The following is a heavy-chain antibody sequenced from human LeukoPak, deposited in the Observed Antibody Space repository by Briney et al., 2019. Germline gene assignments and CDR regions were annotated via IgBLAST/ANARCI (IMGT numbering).Heavy chain of an antibody. CDR1: GSTFNRYG. Sequence: GTSLRLSCAPSGSTFNRYGMHWVRQAPGKGLEWVAVISYDGNNVYYAGSVKGRFTISRDNSKNTLYLEMNSLRAEDTAVYFCARLTSSWSIDYWGQGTLVTVSS. CDR2: ISYDGNNV. CDR3: ARLTSSWSIDY. D-gene: IGHD6-13*01. V-gene: IGHV3-33*01. J-gene: IGHJ4*02.